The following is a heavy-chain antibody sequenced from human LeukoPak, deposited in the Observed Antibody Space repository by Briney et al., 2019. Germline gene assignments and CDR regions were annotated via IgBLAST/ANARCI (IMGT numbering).Heavy chain of an antibody. CDR3: ARDRTTVTTWDY. CDR1: GGSISSSSYY. D-gene: IGHD4-17*01. Sequence: SETLSLTCTVSGGSISSSSYYWGWIRQPPGKGLEWIGSIYYSGSTYYNPSLKSRVTISVDTSKNQFSLKLSSVTAADTAVYYCARDRTTVTTWDYWGQGTLVTVSS. J-gene: IGHJ4*02. CDR2: IYYSGST. V-gene: IGHV4-39*07.